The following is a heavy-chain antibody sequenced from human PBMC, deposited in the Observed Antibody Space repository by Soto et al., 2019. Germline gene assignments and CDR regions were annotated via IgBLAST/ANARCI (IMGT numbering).Heavy chain of an antibody. V-gene: IGHV3-48*02. Sequence: GGSLRLSCAASGFTFSSYSMSWVRQAPGKGPEWVSYISSSGNTIYYADSVKGRFTISRDNAKNSLYLQMNSLRDEDTAVYYCARGTSHPDYWGQGTLVTVSS. CDR1: GFTFSSYS. CDR2: ISSSGNTI. D-gene: IGHD2-2*01. J-gene: IGHJ4*02. CDR3: ARGTSHPDY.